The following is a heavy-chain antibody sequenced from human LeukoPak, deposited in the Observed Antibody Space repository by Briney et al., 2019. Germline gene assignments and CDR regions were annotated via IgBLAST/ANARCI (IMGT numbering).Heavy chain of an antibody. CDR2: ISGSGSTI. CDR3: ARDRYGRQQPS. V-gene: IGHV3-48*04. J-gene: IGHJ4*02. D-gene: IGHD2-15*01. Sequence: QAGGSLRLSCAASGFTFSGYAMSWVRQAPGKGLQWVSTISGSGSTIYYADSVKGRFTISRDNAKNSLYLQMNSLRAEDTAVYYCARDRYGRQQPSWGQGTLVTVSS. CDR1: GFTFSGYA.